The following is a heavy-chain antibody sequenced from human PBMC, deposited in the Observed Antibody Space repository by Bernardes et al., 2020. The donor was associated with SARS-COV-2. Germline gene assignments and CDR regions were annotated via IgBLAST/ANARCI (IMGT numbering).Heavy chain of an antibody. CDR3: ARDPLYSSGWYKVYYFDY. V-gene: IGHV3-30-3*01. J-gene: IGHJ4*02. CDR1: GFTFSSYA. CDR2: ISYDRSNK. Sequence: GGSLRLSCAASGFTFSSYAMHWVRQAPGKGLEWVAVISYDRSNKYYADSVKGRFTISRDNSKNTLYLQMNSLRAEDTAVYYCARDPLYSSGWYKVYYFDYWGQGTLVTVSS. D-gene: IGHD6-19*01.